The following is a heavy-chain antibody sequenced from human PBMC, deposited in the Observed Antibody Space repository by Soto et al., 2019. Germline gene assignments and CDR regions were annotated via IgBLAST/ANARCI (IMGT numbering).Heavy chain of an antibody. J-gene: IGHJ4*02. Sequence: PSETLSLTCAVSGGSISSGGYSWSWIRQPPGKGLEWIGYIYHSGSTYYNPSLKSRVTISVDTSKNQFSLKLSSVTAADTAVYYCARQISTYYYDSSGYDFPSLVDYSGQGTLVTVSS. CDR1: GGSISSGGYS. CDR3: ARQISTYYYDSSGYDFPSLVDY. V-gene: IGHV4-30-2*01. CDR2: IYHSGST. D-gene: IGHD3-22*01.